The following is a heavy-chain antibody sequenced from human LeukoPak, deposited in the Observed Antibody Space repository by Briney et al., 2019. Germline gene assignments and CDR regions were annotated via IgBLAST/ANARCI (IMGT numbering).Heavy chain of an antibody. CDR1: GYTFSDHY. CDR3: ARETSESYET. CDR2: IHPNRGDA. V-gene: IGHV1-2*02. Sequence: GASVTVSFKAFGYTFSDHYIQWVRQAHGQGLEWMGWIHPNRGDANYGQKFQGRVTMTRDTSISTAYLELSSLTSDDTAVYYCARETSESYETWGQGTLVTVSS. D-gene: IGHD1-26*01. J-gene: IGHJ5*02.